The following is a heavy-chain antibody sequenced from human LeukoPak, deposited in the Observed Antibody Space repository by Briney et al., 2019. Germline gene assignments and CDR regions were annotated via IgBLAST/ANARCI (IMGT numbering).Heavy chain of an antibody. V-gene: IGHV4-59*13. Sequence: SETVSLICTVSGVCICSFHWMWLGQPPGKGLEGCGYIYYSGSTNYNPSLERRVTISVDSSKNQSSLKLSSVTAADTAVSHSARVRGRYSSSPGSFAPWGQGTLVTVSS. CDR1: GVCICSFH. CDR2: IYYSGST. CDR3: ARVRGRYSSSPGSFAP. J-gene: IGHJ5*02. D-gene: IGHD6-6*01.